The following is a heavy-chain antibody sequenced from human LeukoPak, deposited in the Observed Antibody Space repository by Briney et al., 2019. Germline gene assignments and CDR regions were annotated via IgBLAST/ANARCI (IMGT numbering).Heavy chain of an antibody. V-gene: IGHV3-30*01. CDR1: GFTFSSHA. D-gene: IGHD3-9*01. CDR2: ISYDGSTQ. J-gene: IGHJ4*02. Sequence: GRSLRLSCAASGFTFSSHAMNWVRQAPGKGLEWMAVISYDGSTQYYADSVKGRFTISRDNSKNTVYLQMNSQRAEDTAVYFCARLTSRSGFDYWGQGTLVTVSS. CDR3: ARLTSRSGFDY.